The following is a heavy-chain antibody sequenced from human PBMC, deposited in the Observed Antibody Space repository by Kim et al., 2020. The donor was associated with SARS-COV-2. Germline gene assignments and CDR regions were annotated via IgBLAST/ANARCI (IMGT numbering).Heavy chain of an antibody. CDR3: AREPGKYRSGHGSPWRVGRYYSGLDV. CDR2: INHSGST. V-gene: IGHV4-34*01. CDR1: GGSFSGYY. J-gene: IGHJ6*02. D-gene: IGHD6-25*01. Sequence: SETLSLTCAVYGGSFSGYYWSWIRQPPGKGLEWIGEINHSGSTNYNPSLKSRVTISVDTSKNQFSLKLSSVPAADTAVYYCAREPGKYRSGHGSPWRVGRYYSGLDVWGQGTTVTVSS.